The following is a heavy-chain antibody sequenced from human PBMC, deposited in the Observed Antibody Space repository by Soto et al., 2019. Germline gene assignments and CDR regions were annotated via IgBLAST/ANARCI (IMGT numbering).Heavy chain of an antibody. J-gene: IGHJ4*02. CDR1: GFTFSSYW. D-gene: IGHD6-13*01. V-gene: IGHV3-7*01. CDR2: IKQDGSEK. CDR3: ARVRGVSVIAAAGKGCDY. Sequence: EVQLVESGGGLVQPGGSLRLSCAASGFTFSSYWMSWVRQAPGKGLEWVANIKQDGSEKYYVDSVKGRFTISRDNAKKSLYLQRNSLRAEVTAVYYGARVRGVSVIAAAGKGCDYWGQGTLVTVSS.